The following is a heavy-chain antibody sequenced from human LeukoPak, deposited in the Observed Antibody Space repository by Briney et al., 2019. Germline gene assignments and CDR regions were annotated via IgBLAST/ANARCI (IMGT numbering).Heavy chain of an antibody. V-gene: IGHV1-24*01. CDR1: GYTLTELS. J-gene: IGHJ4*02. CDR3: AGYILTGPYYFDY. Sequence: EASVTVSCKVSGYTLTELSMHWVRQAPGKGLEWMGGFDPEDGETIYAQKFQGRVTMTEDTSTDTAYMELSSLRSEDTAVYYCAGYILTGPYYFDYWGQGTLVTVSS. D-gene: IGHD3-9*01. CDR2: FDPEDGET.